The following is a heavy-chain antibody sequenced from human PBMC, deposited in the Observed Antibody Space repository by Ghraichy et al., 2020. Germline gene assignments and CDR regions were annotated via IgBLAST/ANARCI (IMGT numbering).Heavy chain of an antibody. CDR3: TTDSGSYFSYFDY. V-gene: IGHV3-15*01. CDR1: GFTFSNAW. D-gene: IGHD1-26*01. Sequence: GGSLRLSCAASGFTFSNAWMSWVRQAPGKGLEWVGRIKSKTVGGTTDYAAPVKGRFTISRDDSKNTLYLQLNSLKTEDTAVYYCTTDSGSYFSYFDYWGQGTLVTVSS. CDR2: IKSKTVGGTT. J-gene: IGHJ4*02.